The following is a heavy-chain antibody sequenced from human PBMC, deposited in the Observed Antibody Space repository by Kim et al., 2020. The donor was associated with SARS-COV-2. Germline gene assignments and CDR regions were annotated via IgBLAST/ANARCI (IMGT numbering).Heavy chain of an antibody. CDR2: ISYDGSNK. Sequence: GGSLRLSCAASGFTFSSYGMHWVRQAPGKGLEWVAVISYDGSNKYYADSVKGRFTISRDNSKNTLYLQMNSLRAEDTAVYYCAKGSGTYDFWSGYLDPDYHYYYGMDVWGQGTTVTVSS. J-gene: IGHJ6*02. CDR1: GFTFSSYG. D-gene: IGHD3-3*01. CDR3: AKGSGTYDFWSGYLDPDYHYYYGMDV. V-gene: IGHV3-30*18.